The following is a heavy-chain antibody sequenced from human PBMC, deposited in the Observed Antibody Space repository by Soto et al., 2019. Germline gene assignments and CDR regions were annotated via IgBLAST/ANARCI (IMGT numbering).Heavy chain of an antibody. D-gene: IGHD1-1*01. CDR2: ISAHNGNT. CDR3: ARGRYGDY. CDR1: GYTFTSYG. J-gene: IGHJ4*02. V-gene: IGHV1-18*01. Sequence: QVHLVQSGAEVKKPGASVKVSCKASGYTFTSYGITWVRQAPGQGLEWMGWISAHNGNTDDAQKLQGRVIVTRDTSTRPAYMELRSLRSGDTAVYYCARGRYGDYWGQGDRVTVSS.